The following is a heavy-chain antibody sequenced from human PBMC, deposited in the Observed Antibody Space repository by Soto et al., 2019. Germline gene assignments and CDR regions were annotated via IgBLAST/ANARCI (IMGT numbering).Heavy chain of an antibody. CDR3: AKTQRTSPYNAFDI. CDR1: GFTFSSYA. V-gene: IGHV3-64*01. CDR2: ISSNGGST. Sequence: GGSLRLSCAASGFTFSSYAMHWVRQAPGKGLEYVSAISSNGGSTYYANSVKGRFTISRDNSKNTLYLQMNSLRAEDTAVYHCAKTQRTSPYNAFDIWGQGTMVTVSS. D-gene: IGHD1-1*01. J-gene: IGHJ3*02.